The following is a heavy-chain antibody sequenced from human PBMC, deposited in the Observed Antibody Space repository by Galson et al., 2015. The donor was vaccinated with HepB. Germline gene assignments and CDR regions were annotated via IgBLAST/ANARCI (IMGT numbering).Heavy chain of an antibody. CDR2: ISGSGGSP. D-gene: IGHD4-17*01. J-gene: IGHJ2*01. Sequence: ETLSLTCAVYGGSFSGYYWIWIRQPPGKGLEWVSAISGSGGSPYSADSVKGRFTISRDNSKNTLYPQMNSRRSEDTAVYYGAKDGANYGDEFWYFALWGRGSLVTVSS. CDR3: AKDGANYGDEFWYFAL. V-gene: IGHV3-23*01. CDR1: GGSFSGYY.